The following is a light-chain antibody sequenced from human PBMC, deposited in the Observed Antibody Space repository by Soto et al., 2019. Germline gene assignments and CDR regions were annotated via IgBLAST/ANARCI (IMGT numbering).Light chain of an antibody. J-gene: IGKJ1*01. CDR3: QQYSASPVWT. CDR1: QSVSSTY. Sequence: EIVLTQSPGTLSLSPGESATLSCRASQSVSSTYVAWYQQRPGQAPRLVIYGAFNRANDIPDRFSGRGSGTDFTLTIRRLEPEDFAIYYCQQYSASPVWTFGQGTRVEIK. V-gene: IGKV3-20*01. CDR2: GAF.